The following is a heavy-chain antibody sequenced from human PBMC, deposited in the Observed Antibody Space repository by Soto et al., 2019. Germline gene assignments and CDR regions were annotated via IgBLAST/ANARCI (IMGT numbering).Heavy chain of an antibody. Sequence: GESLKISCKGSGYSFTSYWIGWVRQMPGKGLEWMGIIYPGDSDTRYSPSFQGQVTISADKSISTAYLQWSSLKASDTVMYYCARLHGYYDFWSGYYTGAFDIWGQGTMVTVSS. CDR2: IYPGDSDT. CDR3: ARLHGYYDFWSGYYTGAFDI. CDR1: GYSFTSYW. J-gene: IGHJ3*02. D-gene: IGHD3-3*01. V-gene: IGHV5-51*01.